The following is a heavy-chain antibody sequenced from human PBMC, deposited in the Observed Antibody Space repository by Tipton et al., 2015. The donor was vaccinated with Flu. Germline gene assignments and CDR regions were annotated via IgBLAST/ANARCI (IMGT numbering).Heavy chain of an antibody. J-gene: IGHJ4*02. CDR3: ARASGSGTYVIFDY. CDR2: IYTSGTI. Sequence: TLSLTCTAYGGSMSSFYWSWIRQPAGKGLEFIGRIYTSGTINYNPSLKSRVAMSIDTSKSQFSLKLKSVTAADTAIYYCARASGSGTYVIFDYLGQGTLVTVSS. CDR1: GGSMSSFY. D-gene: IGHD3-10*01. V-gene: IGHV4-4*07.